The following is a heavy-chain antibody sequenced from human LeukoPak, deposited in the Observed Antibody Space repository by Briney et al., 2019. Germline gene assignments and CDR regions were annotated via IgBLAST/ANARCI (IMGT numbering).Heavy chain of an antibody. CDR2: IYYSGST. D-gene: IGHD6-19*01. V-gene: IGHV4-39*01. J-gene: IGHJ4*02. CDR1: GGSISSSSYY. CDR3: ARHAQYSSGWYDLLDY. Sequence: SETLSLTCTVSGGSISSSSYYWGWIRQPPGKGLEWIGSIYYSGSTYYNPSLKSRVTISVDTSKNQFSLKLSSVTAADTAVYYCARHAQYSSGWYDLLDYWGQGTLVTVSS.